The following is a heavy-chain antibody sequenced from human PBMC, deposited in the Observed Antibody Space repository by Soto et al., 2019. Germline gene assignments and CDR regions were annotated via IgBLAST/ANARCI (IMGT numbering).Heavy chain of an antibody. CDR2: ISSSSSYI. D-gene: IGHD3-3*01. J-gene: IGHJ6*03. V-gene: IGHV3-21*01. Sequence: EVQLVGSGGGLVKPGGSLRLSCAASGFTFSSYSMNWVRQAPGKGLEWVSSISSSSSYIYYADSVKGRFTISRDNAKNSLYLQMNSLRAEDTAVYYCARDTWSGYYINYYYYMDVWGKGTTVTVSS. CDR3: ARDTWSGYYINYYYYMDV. CDR1: GFTFSSYS.